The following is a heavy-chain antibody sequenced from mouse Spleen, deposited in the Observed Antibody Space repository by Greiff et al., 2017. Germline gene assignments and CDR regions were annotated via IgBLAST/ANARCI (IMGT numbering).Heavy chain of an antibody. D-gene: IGHD2-1*01. CDR1: GYTFTSYW. V-gene: IGHV1-69*01. CDR3: ARGDYGNYVGYYFDY. CDR2: IDPSDSYT. J-gene: IGHJ2*01. Sequence: QVQLQQSGAELVMPGASVKLSCKASGYTFTSYWMHWVKQRPGQGLEWIGEIDPSDSYTNYNQKFKGKATLTVDKSSSTAYMQLSSLTSEDSAVYYCARGDYGNYVGYYFDYWGQGTTLTVSS.